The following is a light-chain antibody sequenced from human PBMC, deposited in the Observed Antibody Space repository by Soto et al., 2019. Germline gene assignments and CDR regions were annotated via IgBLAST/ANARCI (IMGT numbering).Light chain of an antibody. V-gene: IGKV1-5*01. CDR1: QSISTR. J-gene: IGKJ2*01. CDR2: GAS. CDR3: QPYSSSSPT. Sequence: DIPMTEAPSTRSASVGDIVTITCLASQSISTRLAWYQQKPGKAPKLRIYGASRLDSGVPSRLGGRGSVTEFTLIMDTLQPADVPTYYCQPYSSSSPTLGQGTMLDIK.